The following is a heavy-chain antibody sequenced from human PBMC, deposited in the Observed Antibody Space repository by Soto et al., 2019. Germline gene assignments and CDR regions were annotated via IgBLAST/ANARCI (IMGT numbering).Heavy chain of an antibody. CDR2: MSSDGTNE. V-gene: IGHV3-30-3*01. CDR3: ARCGYTSGWYCYFDF. Sequence: GGSLRLSCAASRFTFTTYAMNWVRQAPGKCLEWVALMSSDGTNEHYADSVRGRFTVSRDNSRNTLFLQMNNLRTDDTAVSYCARCGYTSGWYCYFDFWGVGXLVTVSA. D-gene: IGHD6-19*01. J-gene: IGHJ4*02. CDR1: RFTFTTYA.